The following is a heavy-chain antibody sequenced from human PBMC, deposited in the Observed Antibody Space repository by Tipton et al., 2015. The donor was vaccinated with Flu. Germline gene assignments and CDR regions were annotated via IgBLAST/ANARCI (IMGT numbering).Heavy chain of an antibody. CDR3: ASGPTT. CDR1: AHIFIGYY. J-gene: IGHJ5*02. CDR2: INPNSGGT. Sequence: VQLVQSGAEVKKTGASVKVSCKAPAHIFIGYYIHWVRQAPGQGLEWLGRINPNSGGTNYAQKFQGRLSLTRDTSINTVYMELSRLRSDDTAEYYCASGPTTWGQGPLVTVSS. V-gene: IGHV1-2*06. D-gene: IGHD1-1*01.